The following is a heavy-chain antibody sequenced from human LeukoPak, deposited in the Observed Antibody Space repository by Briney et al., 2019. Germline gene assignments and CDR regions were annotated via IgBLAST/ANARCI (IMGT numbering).Heavy chain of an antibody. V-gene: IGHV4-34*01. CDR2: INHSGST. CDR3: ARGPRRVNPSAEYFQH. D-gene: IGHD3-10*01. J-gene: IGHJ1*01. CDR1: GGSFSGYY. Sequence: PSETLSLTCAVYGGSFSGYYWSWIRQPPGKGLEWIGEINHSGSTNYNPSLKSRVTISVDTSKNQFSLKLSSVTAADTAVYYCARGPRRVNPSAEYFQHWDQGTLVTVSS.